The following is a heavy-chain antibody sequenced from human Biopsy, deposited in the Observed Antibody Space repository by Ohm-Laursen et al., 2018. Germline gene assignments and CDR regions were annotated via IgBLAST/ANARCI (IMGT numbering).Heavy chain of an antibody. CDR3: ARLGSGDYFPTFFDF. CDR1: GVSINGGRYY. CDR2: IFYSANT. V-gene: IGHV4-31*11. D-gene: IGHD5-12*01. Sequence: SQTLSLTCAVSGVSINGGRYYWNWIRPHPGKGLEWIGNIFYSANTYYNPSIKSRVTISVDTSKNQFSLKLSSVTAADTAVYYCARLGSGDYFPTFFDFWGQGALVTVSS. J-gene: IGHJ4*02.